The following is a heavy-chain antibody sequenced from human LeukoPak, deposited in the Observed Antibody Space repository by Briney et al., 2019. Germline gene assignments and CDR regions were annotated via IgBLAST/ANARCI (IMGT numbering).Heavy chain of an antibody. Sequence: SETLSLTCAVYGVSFSGYYLSWIRQPPGKGREWIGEINHSGSANYNPSLKSRVTISVDTSKNHFSLKLRSVTAADTAVYYGARGRDGYNSPHFDYWGQGTLVTVSS. CDR1: GVSFSGYY. J-gene: IGHJ4*02. D-gene: IGHD5-24*01. CDR2: INHSGSA. CDR3: ARGRDGYNSPHFDY. V-gene: IGHV4-34*01.